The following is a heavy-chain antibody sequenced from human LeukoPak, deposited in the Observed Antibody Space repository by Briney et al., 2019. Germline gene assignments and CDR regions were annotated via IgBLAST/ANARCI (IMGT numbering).Heavy chain of an antibody. V-gene: IGHV1-2*02. CDR2: INPNSGGT. CDR3: AREEGSGISDTCCSGLGY. J-gene: IGHJ4*02. D-gene: IGHD2-2*01. Sequence: ASVKVSCKASGYTFTGFYIHWVRQAPGQGLEWMGWINPNSGGTNYAQKLQGRVTMTRDTSINTAYMELGSLRSDDTAVYYCAREEGSGISDTCCSGLGYWGQGTLVTVSS. CDR1: GYTFTGFY.